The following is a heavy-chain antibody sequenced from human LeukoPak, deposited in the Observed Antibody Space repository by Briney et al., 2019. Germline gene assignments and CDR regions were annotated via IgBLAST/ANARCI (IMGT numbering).Heavy chain of an antibody. V-gene: IGHV4-39*01. D-gene: IGHD3-9*01. CDR1: GGSISSSSYY. J-gene: IGHJ4*02. Sequence: TSETLSLTCTVSGGSISSSSYYWGWIRQPPGKGLEWIGSIYYSGSTHYNPSLKSRVTISVDTSKNQFSLKLSSVTAADTAVYYCARRTRYFDWSYDYWGQGTLVTVSS. CDR3: ARRTRYFDWSYDY. CDR2: IYYSGST.